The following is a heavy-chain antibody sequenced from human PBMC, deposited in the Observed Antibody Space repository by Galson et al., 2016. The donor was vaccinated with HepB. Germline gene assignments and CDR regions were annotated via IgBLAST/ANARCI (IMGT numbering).Heavy chain of an antibody. V-gene: IGHV3-23*01. CDR1: GFTFSSYA. CDR3: ARSSSDCTRTGCDAGATDY. CDR2: ISGSGGST. J-gene: IGHJ4*02. Sequence: SLRLSCAASGFTFSSYAMSWVRQAPGKGLEWVSGISGSGGSTYYADSVKGRFTISRDNAKNSLYLQMNSLRAEDTAVYYCARSSSDCTRTGCDAGATDYWGRGTLVTVSP. D-gene: IGHD2-2*01.